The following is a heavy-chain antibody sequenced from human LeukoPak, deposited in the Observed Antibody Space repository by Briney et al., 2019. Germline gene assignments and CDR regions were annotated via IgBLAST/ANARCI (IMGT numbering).Heavy chain of an antibody. CDR1: GFIFSSYA. Sequence: GGSLRLSCAASGFIFSSYAMSWVRQAPGKGVEWGSAISGSGGSRYYADCVKGRFTIYRDKCKNKMYLQMNSLRADDTAVYYCAKERPSYYDSSGYYPYYFDYWGQGTLVTVSS. CDR3: AKERPSYYDSSGYYPYYFDY. V-gene: IGHV3-23*01. CDR2: ISGSGGSR. J-gene: IGHJ4*02. D-gene: IGHD3-22*01.